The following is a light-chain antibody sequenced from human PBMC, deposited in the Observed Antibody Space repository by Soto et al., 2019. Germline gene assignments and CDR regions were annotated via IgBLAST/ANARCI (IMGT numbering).Light chain of an antibody. V-gene: IGLV2-14*03. Sequence: QSVLTQPASVSGSPGQSITISCTGTSSDVDAYNFVSWYQHHPGKAPQLIIYDVNNRPSGVSDRFSGSKSGNTASLTISGLQAEDEADYYCSSYTTTATRLFGGGTKVTVL. J-gene: IGLJ2*01. CDR2: DVN. CDR3: SSYTTTATRL. CDR1: SSDVDAYNF.